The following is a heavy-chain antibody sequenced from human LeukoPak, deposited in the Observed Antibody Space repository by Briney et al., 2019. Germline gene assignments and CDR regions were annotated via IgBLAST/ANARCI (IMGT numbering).Heavy chain of an antibody. CDR2: MNPNSGNT. CDR1: GYTFTSYD. Sequence: ASVKVSCKASGYTFTSYDINWVRQATGQGLEWMGWMNPNSGNTNYAQKLQGRVTMTTDTSTSTAYMELRSLRSDDTAVYYCARGSLMGGPDYWGQGTLVTVSS. CDR3: ARGSLMGGPDY. V-gene: IGHV1-8*01. D-gene: IGHD1-26*01. J-gene: IGHJ4*02.